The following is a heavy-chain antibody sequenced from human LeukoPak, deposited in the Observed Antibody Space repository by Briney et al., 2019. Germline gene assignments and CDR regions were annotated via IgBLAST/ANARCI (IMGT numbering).Heavy chain of an antibody. CDR2: ISGSGGST. J-gene: IGHJ4*02. Sequence: PGAYLRLSCAASGFTFSSYAMSWVRQAPGKGLEWVSAISGSGGSTYYADSVKGRFTISRDNSKNTLYLQMNSLRAEDTAVYYCAKDRASSGWYGAHDYWGQGTLVTVSS. D-gene: IGHD6-19*01. CDR1: GFTFSSYA. V-gene: IGHV3-23*01. CDR3: AKDRASSGWYGAHDY.